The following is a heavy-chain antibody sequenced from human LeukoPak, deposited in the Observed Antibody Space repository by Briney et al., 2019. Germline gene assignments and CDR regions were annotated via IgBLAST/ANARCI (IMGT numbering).Heavy chain of an antibody. CDR1: GYTFTSYG. Sequence: ASVKVSCKASGYTFTSYGISWVRQAPGQGLEWMGWISAYNGNTNYAQKLQGRVTMTTDTSTSTAYMELRSLRSDDTAVYHCARALNYDILTGYSNWFDPWGQGTLVTVSS. CDR2: ISAYNGNT. V-gene: IGHV1-18*04. D-gene: IGHD3-9*01. CDR3: ARALNYDILTGYSNWFDP. J-gene: IGHJ5*02.